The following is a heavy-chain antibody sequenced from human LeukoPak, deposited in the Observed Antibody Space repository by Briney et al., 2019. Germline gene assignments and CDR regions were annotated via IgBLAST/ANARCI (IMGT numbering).Heavy chain of an antibody. CDR2: INPKIGAT. CDR1: GYSFIDYY. Sequence: GASVKVSCKASGYSFIDYYLHWVRQTPGQGLEWMGWINPKIGATNYPQEFQGRLTMTRDTSINTAYMELSSLRSDDTAVYYCARGLYYHDSSGYSPFDYWGQGTLVTVSS. J-gene: IGHJ4*02. V-gene: IGHV1-2*02. CDR3: ARGLYYHDSSGYSPFDY. D-gene: IGHD3-22*01.